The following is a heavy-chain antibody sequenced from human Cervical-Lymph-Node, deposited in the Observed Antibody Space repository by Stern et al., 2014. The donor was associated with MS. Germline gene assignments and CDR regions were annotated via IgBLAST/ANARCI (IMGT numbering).Heavy chain of an antibody. CDR3: ARTLITGTTTGWFDP. CDR1: GFSLSTSGMC. V-gene: IGHV2-70*01. J-gene: IGHJ5*02. Sequence: QVTLRESGPALVKPTQTLTLTCTFSGFSLSTSGMCVSWIRQPPGKALEWLSLIDWDDDKYYSTSLKTRLTISKDTSKNQVVLTMTNMDPVDTATYYCARTLITGTTTGWFDPWGQGTLVTVSS. CDR2: IDWDDDK. D-gene: IGHD1-20*01.